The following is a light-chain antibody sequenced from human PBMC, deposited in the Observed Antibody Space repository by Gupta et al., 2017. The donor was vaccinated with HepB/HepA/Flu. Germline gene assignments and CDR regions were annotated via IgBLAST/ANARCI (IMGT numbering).Light chain of an antibody. CDR2: GAS. V-gene: IGKV3-20*01. Sequence: VLTQSPGTLSLSPGERVTLSCRASPSVSSNYLVWYQQKPGQAPRLLIYGASIRATGIPDRFSGSGSGTDFTLTISSLEPEDVAVYFCQQSGAAPYTFGPGTKV. CDR3: QQSGAAPYT. CDR1: PSVSSNY. J-gene: IGKJ3*01.